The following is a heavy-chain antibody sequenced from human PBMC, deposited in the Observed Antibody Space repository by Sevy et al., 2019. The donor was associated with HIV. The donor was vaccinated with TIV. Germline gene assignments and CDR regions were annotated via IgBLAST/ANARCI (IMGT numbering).Heavy chain of an antibody. CDR2: IDHSGRS. CDR1: GESFSNYY. D-gene: IGHD4-17*01. V-gene: IGHV4-34*01. J-gene: IGHJ4*02. CDR3: ARGPKPLRSDYGDYRGVGYYFDS. Sequence: SETLSLTCAVYGESFSNYYWSWIRLSPGKGLESIGEIDHSGRSDYNPSLKSRVTMSVDTSKNQFSLKLTSVTAADPAVYYCARGPKPLRSDYGDYRGVGYYFDSWGQGTLVTVSS.